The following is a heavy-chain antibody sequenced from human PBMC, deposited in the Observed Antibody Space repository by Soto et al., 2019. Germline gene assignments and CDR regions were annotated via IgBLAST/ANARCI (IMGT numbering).Heavy chain of an antibody. J-gene: IGHJ4*02. CDR3: ARDAAVGLFDY. D-gene: IGHD1-26*01. Sequence: APLKVSCKASGYTFTGHGISWLRQAPGQGLEWMGWISAYNGNTNYAQKLQGRVTMTTDTSTSTAYMELRSLRSDDTAVSYCARDAAVGLFDYWGQGTLVNVSS. V-gene: IGHV1-18*01. CDR2: ISAYNGNT. CDR1: GYTFTGHG.